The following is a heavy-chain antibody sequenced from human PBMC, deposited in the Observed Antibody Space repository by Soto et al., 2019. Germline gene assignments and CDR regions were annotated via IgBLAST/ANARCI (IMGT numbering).Heavy chain of an antibody. J-gene: IGHJ6*03. D-gene: IGHD6-6*01. V-gene: IGHV4-34*01. CDR2: INLSGST. Sequence: SETLSLTCAVYGGSFSGYYWSWIRQPPGKGLEWIGEINLSGSTNYNPSLKSRVTISVDTSKNQFSLKLSSVTAADTAVYYCARARGSSNDGDYYYYMDVWGKGTTVTVSS. CDR1: GGSFSGYY. CDR3: ARARGSSNDGDYYYYMDV.